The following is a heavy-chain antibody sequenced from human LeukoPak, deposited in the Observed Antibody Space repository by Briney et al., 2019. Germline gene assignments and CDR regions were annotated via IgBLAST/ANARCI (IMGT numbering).Heavy chain of an antibody. Sequence: SVKVSCKASGGTFSSYAISWVRQAPGQGLEWMGGIIPIFGTANYAQKFQGRVTITADESTSTAYMELSSLRSEDTAVYYCARDQVTIFGVVISYDAFDIWGQGTMVTVSS. D-gene: IGHD3-3*01. V-gene: IGHV1-69*13. CDR1: GGTFSSYA. J-gene: IGHJ3*02. CDR2: IIPIFGTA. CDR3: ARDQVTIFGVVISYDAFDI.